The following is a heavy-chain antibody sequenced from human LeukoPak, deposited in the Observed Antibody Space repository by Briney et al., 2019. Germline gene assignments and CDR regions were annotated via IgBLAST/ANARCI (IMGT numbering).Heavy chain of an antibody. Sequence: SETLSLTCTVSGGSMSNYYWSWVRQTPGKGLEWIGYISYSGSTNHNPPLKSRVTISVDTSKNRFSLKLSSVTAADTAVYYCARRGRAAGKYGGYEYWYFDYWGQGTLVAVSS. CDR2: ISYSGST. CDR3: ARRGRAAGKYGGYEYWYFDY. V-gene: IGHV4-59*08. D-gene: IGHD5-12*01. J-gene: IGHJ4*02. CDR1: GGSMSNYY.